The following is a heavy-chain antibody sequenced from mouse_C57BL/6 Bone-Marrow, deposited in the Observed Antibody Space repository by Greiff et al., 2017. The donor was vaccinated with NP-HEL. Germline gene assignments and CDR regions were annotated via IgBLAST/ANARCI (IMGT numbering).Heavy chain of an antibody. CDR2: IDPSDSYT. V-gene: IGHV1-50*01. J-gene: IGHJ2*01. D-gene: IGHD2-2*01. Sequence: VQLQQSGAELVKPGASVKMSCKASGYTFTSYWITWVKQRPGQGLEWIGEIDPSDSYTNYNQKFKGKATLTVDTSSSTAYMQLSSLTSEDSAVYYCARWLPLYFDYWGQGTTLTVSS. CDR1: GYTFTSYW. CDR3: ARWLPLYFDY.